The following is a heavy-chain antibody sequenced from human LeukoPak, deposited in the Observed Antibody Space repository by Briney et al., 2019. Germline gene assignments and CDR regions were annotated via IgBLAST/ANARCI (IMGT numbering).Heavy chain of an antibody. V-gene: IGHV3-23*01. J-gene: IGHJ4*02. CDR3: ASALSIVSPTVFDY. CDR2: ISGSSSTT. D-gene: IGHD2-15*01. CDR1: GGSFSGYY. Sequence: HPSETLSLTCAVYGGSFSGYYWSWIRQPPGKGLEWVSAISGSSSTTYYADSVKGRFTISRDNSKNPLYLQMDSLRAEDTAVYYCASALSIVSPTVFDYWGQGTLVTVSS.